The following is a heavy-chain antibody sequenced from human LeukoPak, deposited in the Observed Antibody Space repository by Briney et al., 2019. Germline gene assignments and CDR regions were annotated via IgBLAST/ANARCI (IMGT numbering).Heavy chain of an antibody. J-gene: IGHJ4*02. CDR3: ARRGGSGRAFDY. CDR1: GASSSGGTCY. Sequence: SETLSLTCSVSGASSSGGTCYWGWIHQPPGKGLEWIGSIYYTGSTYDNPSLKSLVTISVYTSKNQFSLKLSSVTAADTAVYYCARRGGSGRAFDYWGQGTLVTVSS. V-gene: IGHV4-39*01. CDR2: IYYTGST. D-gene: IGHD1-26*01.